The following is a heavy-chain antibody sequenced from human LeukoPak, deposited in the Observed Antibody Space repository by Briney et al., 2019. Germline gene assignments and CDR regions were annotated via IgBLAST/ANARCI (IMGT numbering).Heavy chain of an antibody. CDR3: ARVPAGVIGMKDAFDI. D-gene: IGHD3-16*02. CDR1: GFTVSRNY. V-gene: IGHV3-21*01. J-gene: IGHJ3*02. CDR2: ISGSSSYI. Sequence: GGSLRLSCAASGFTVSRNYMNWVRQAPGKGLEWVSSISGSSSYIYYADSVKGRFTISRHNAKNSLYLQMNSLRAEDTAVYYCARVPAGVIGMKDAFDIWGQGTMVTVSS.